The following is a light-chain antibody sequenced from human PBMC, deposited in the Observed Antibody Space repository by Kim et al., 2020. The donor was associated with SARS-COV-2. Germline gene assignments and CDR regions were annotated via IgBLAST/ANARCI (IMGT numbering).Light chain of an antibody. CDR1: QSVSSSY. J-gene: IGKJ2*01. CDR3: QQYGSSPL. CDR2: GAS. Sequence: LSPGERATLSCRASQSVSSSYLAWYQQKPGQAPRLLIYGASSRATGIPDRFSGSGSGTDFTLTISRLEPEDFAVYYCQQYGSSPLFGQGTKLEIK. V-gene: IGKV3-20*01.